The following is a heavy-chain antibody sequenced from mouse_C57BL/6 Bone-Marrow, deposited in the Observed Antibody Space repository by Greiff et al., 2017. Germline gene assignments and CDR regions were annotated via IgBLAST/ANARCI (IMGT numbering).Heavy chain of an antibody. CDR3: ARIIGYAMDY. Sequence: QVQLQQPGAELVRPGTSVKLSCKASGYTFTSYWMHWVKQRPGQGLEWIGVIHPSDSYTNYNQKFKGKATLTVDTSSSTAYMQLSSLTSVDSAVYYCARIIGYAMDYWGQGTSVTVSS. CDR2: IHPSDSYT. CDR1: GYTFTSYW. V-gene: IGHV1-59*01. J-gene: IGHJ4*01.